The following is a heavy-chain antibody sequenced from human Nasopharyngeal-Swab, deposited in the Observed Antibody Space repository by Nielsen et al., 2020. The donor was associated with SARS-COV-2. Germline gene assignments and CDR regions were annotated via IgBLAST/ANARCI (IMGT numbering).Heavy chain of an antibody. CDR3: VKGAIVPTILELDF. J-gene: IGHJ4*02. V-gene: IGHV3-23*01. CDR2: IGASDGQT. Sequence: VRQAQGQGLDWGPGIGASDGQTHYAGSVTGRFTISRDNSKNTLYLQMNSLGADDTDLYYCVKGAIVPTILELDFWGQGTLVTVSS. D-gene: IGHD3-3*01.